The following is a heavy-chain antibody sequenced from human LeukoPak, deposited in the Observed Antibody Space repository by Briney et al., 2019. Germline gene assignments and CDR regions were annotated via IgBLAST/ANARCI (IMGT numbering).Heavy chain of an antibody. Sequence: GGSLRLSCAASGFTVSSYEMNWVRQAPGKGLEWISYISSSGSTIYYADSVKGRFSISRDNAKNSVYLQMNSLRAEDTAVYYCARVWELEYYFDYWGQGTLVTVSS. CDR3: ARVWELEYYFDY. D-gene: IGHD1-7*01. V-gene: IGHV3-48*03. CDR1: GFTVSSYE. J-gene: IGHJ4*02. CDR2: ISSSGSTI.